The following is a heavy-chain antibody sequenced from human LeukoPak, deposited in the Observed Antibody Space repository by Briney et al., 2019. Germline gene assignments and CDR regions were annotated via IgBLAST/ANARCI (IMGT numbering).Heavy chain of an antibody. CDR2: ISSSSSTI. J-gene: IGHJ4*02. D-gene: IGHD4-11*01. Sequence: GGSLRLSCAASGFTFSSYSMNWVRQPPGKGLERVSYISSSSSTIYYADSVKGRFTISRDNAKNSLYLQMNSLRAEDTAVYYCARDSFSNYLLPLDYWGQGTLVTVSS. CDR1: GFTFSSYS. CDR3: ARDSFSNYLLPLDY. V-gene: IGHV3-48*01.